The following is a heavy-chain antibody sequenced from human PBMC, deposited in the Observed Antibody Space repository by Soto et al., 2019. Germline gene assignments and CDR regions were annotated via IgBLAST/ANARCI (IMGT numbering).Heavy chain of an antibody. CDR1: GFTFSGSA. J-gene: IGHJ4*02. CDR3: ARQKGDIVARPPDH. D-gene: IGHD5-12*01. Sequence: EVQLSESGGGLVQPGGSLRLSCGGAGFTFSGSAVSWVRQAPGRGLEWVSGISGGGSTEYADSVKGRFGISRDNSKDTVYLYMKSLREDDTAVYYCARQKGDIVARPPDHWGQGILVTVSS. V-gene: IGHV3-23*01. CDR2: ISGGGST.